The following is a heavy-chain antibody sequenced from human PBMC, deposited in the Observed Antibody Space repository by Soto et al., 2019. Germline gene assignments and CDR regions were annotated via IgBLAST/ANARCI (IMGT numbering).Heavy chain of an antibody. Sequence: ASVKVSCKASGYTFTNSDINWVRQAPVQVLEWMGWMNPDSGHAAHAQKFQGRVTLTTSTSTSTVYMEMRSLGSEDTAVYYCARRPHCSGGICYYGLDNWGQGNLVTGSS. D-gene: IGHD2-15*01. J-gene: IGHJ4*02. CDR3: ARRPHCSGGICYYGLDN. V-gene: IGHV1-8*01. CDR1: GYTFTNSD. CDR2: MNPDSGHA.